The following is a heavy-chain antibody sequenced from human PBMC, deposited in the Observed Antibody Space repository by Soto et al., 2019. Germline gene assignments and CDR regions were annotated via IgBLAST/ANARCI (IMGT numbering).Heavy chain of an antibody. V-gene: IGHV4-4*01. CDR2: IFHDGTA. J-gene: IGHJ4*02. Sequence: LSLTCAVSGVSISSGNWWTWVRQTPQRGLEYIGEIFHDGTANYYPSFERRVAISVDTSKNQFSLKLTSVTAADTAIYFCARLVYDTRLNYMYFDFWGQGALVTVS. CDR3: ARLVYDTRLNYMYFDF. CDR1: GVSISSGNW. D-gene: IGHD2-8*01.